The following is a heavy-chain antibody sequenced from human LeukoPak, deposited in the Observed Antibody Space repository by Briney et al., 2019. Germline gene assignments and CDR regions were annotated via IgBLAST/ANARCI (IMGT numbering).Heavy chain of an antibody. V-gene: IGHV3-30*18. CDR1: GFTFSSFG. CDR2: ISYDGSNK. CDR3: ANRNGMDV. Sequence: GGSMRLSCAASGFTFSSFGMHWVRQAPGKGLEWVAVISYDGSNKYYADSVKGRFTISRDNSKNTLYLQMNSLRAEDTAVYYCANRNGMDVWGQGTTVTASS. J-gene: IGHJ6*02.